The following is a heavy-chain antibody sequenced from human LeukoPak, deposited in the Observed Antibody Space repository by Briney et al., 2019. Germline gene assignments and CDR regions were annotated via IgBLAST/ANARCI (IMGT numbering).Heavy chain of an antibody. CDR1: GFTFSSYG. CDR3: AKPLSQSTVTSPTADY. CDR2: ISYDGSNK. J-gene: IGHJ4*02. V-gene: IGHV3-30*18. Sequence: PGRSLRLSCAASGFTFSSYGMHWVRQAPGKGLEWVAVISYDGSNKYYADSVKGRFTISRDNSKNTLYLQMNSLRAEDTAVYYCAKPLSQSTVTSPTADYWGQGTLVTVSS. D-gene: IGHD4-17*01.